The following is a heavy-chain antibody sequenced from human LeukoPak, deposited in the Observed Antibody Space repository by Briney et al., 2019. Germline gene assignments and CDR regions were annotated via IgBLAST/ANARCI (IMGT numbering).Heavy chain of an antibody. J-gene: IGHJ5*02. D-gene: IGHD5-18*01. CDR3: ARVAMVTPRWFDP. CDR1: GGTFSSYA. CDR2: IIPIFGTA. V-gene: IGHV1-69*05. Sequence: GASVKVSCKASGGTFSSYAISWVRQAPGQGLEWMGRIIPIFGTANYAQKFQGRVTITTDESTSTAYMELSSLRSDDTAVYYCARVAMVTPRWFDPWGQGTLVTVSS.